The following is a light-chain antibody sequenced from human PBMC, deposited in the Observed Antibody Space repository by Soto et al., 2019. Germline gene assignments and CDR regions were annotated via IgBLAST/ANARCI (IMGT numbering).Light chain of an antibody. CDR3: QQLNSYPLT. J-gene: IGKJ4*01. V-gene: IGKV1-9*01. Sequence: DIQLTQSPSFLSASVGDRVTITCRASQGISSYLAWYQQKPGKAPKLLIYAASTLQSGVASRFSGSGSGTEFTVTISSLQPEDFATYYCQQLNSYPLTFGGGTKVEIK. CDR1: QGISSY. CDR2: AAS.